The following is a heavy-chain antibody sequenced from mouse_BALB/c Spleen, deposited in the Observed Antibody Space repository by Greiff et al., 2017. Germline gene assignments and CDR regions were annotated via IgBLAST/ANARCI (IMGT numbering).Heavy chain of an antibody. J-gene: IGHJ2*01. V-gene: IGHV1-9*01. Sequence: QVQLQQSGAELMKPGASVKISCTATGYTFSSYWIEWVKQRPGHGLEWIGEILPGSGSTNYNEKFKGKATFTADTSSNTAYMQLSSLTSEDSAVYYCARRKGSYDGYIDYWGEGTTLTVSS. CDR2: ILPGSGST. CDR3: ARRKGSYDGYIDY. D-gene: IGHD2-10*01. CDR1: GYTFSSYW.